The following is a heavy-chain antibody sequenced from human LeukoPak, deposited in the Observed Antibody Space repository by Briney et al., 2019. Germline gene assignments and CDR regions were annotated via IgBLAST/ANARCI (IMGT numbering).Heavy chain of an antibody. CDR2: IIPILGIA. V-gene: IGHV1-69*04. CDR3: ARDLVRGVIGYYYGMDV. D-gene: IGHD3-10*01. Sequence: ASVKVSCKAPGGTFSSYAISWVRQAPGQALEWMGRIIPILGIANYAQKFQGRVTITADKSTSTAYMELSSLRSEDTAVYYCARDLVRGVIGYYYGMDVWGQGTTVTVSS. CDR1: GGTFSSYA. J-gene: IGHJ6*02.